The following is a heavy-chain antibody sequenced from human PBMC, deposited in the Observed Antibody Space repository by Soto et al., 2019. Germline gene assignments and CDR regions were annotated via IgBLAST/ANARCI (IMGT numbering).Heavy chain of an antibody. J-gene: IGHJ4*02. D-gene: IGHD4-17*01. CDR3: AKMPTTTTATVGYFDY. Sequence: GGSLRLSCAASGFTFSSYAMSWVRQAPGKGLEWVSAISGSGGSTYYADSVKGRFTISRDNSKNTLYLQMNSLRAEDTAVYYCAKMPTTTTATVGYFDYWGQGTLVTVSS. V-gene: IGHV3-23*01. CDR1: GFTFSSYA. CDR2: ISGSGGST.